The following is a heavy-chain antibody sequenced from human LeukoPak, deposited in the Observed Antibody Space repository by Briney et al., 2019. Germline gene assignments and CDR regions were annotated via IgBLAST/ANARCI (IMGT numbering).Heavy chain of an antibody. CDR3: ARDLRNHDFWSGGAFDI. Sequence: GGSLRLSGAASGFTFNSYWMSWVRQAPGKGLEGVANIKQDGTETYYVDSVKGRFTISRDNAKNSLYLQMNSLRVEDTAVYYCARDLRNHDFWSGGAFDIWGQGTLVTVSS. CDR1: GFTFNSYW. D-gene: IGHD3-3*01. V-gene: IGHV3-7*01. J-gene: IGHJ3*02. CDR2: IKQDGTET.